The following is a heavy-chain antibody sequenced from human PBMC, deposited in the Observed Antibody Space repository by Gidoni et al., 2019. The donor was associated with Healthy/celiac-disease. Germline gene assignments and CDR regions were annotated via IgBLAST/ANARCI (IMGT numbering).Heavy chain of an antibody. V-gene: IGHV4-34*01. CDR3: AGRGYCSGGSCYSDFDY. D-gene: IGHD2-15*01. CDR1: GGSFSGYY. CDR2: INQCGST. J-gene: IGHJ4*02. Sequence: QVQLQQWGAGLLKPSETLSLTCAVYGGSFSGYYWSWIRQPPGKGLEWIGEINQCGSTNYNPSLKSRVTISVDTSKNQFSLKLSSVTAADTAVYYCAGRGYCSGGSCYSDFDYWGQGTLVTVSS.